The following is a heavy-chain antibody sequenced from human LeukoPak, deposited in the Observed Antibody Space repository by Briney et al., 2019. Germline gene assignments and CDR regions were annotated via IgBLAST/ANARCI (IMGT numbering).Heavy chain of an antibody. CDR2: IYYSGST. D-gene: IGHD3-3*01. V-gene: IGHV4-59*01. CDR1: GGSISSYY. Sequence: SETLSLTCTVSGGSISSYYWSWIRQPPGKGLEWIGYIYYSGSTNYNPSLKSRVTISVGTSKNQFSLKLSSVTAADTAVYYCARDIRSGYYYYMDVWGKGTTVTISS. CDR3: ARDIRSGYYYYMDV. J-gene: IGHJ6*03.